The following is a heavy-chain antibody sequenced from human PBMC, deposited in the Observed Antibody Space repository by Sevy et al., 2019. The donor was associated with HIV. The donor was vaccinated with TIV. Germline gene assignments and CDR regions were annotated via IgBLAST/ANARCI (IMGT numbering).Heavy chain of an antibody. D-gene: IGHD2-8*01. CDR1: GFTFSKYS. Sequence: GGSLRLSCAASGFTFSKYSMSWVRQPPGKGLEWVSTLSFGCGEISYADSVKGRFTISRDNSKCSVYLQMNNLRPEDTAVYYCAREGCTKPHDYWGQGTLVTVSS. V-gene: IGHV3-23*01. CDR2: LSFGCGEI. CDR3: AREGCTKPHDY. J-gene: IGHJ4*02.